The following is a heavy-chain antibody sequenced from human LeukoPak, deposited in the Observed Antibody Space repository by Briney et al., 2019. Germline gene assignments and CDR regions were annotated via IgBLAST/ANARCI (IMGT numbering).Heavy chain of an antibody. V-gene: IGHV1-46*01. D-gene: IGHD1-1*01. CDR1: GYTFTSYY. CDR2: INPSGGST. J-gene: IGHJ3*02. CDR3: ARVRTSDAFDI. Sequence: ASVKVSCKASGYTFTSYYMHWVRQAPGQGLEWMGIINPSGGSTSYAQKFQGRITMTRDTSISTAYMELSRLRSDDTAVYYCARVRTSDAFDIWGQGTMVTVSS.